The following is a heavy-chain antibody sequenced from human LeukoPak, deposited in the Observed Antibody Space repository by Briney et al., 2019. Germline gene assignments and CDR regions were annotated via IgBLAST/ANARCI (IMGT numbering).Heavy chain of an antibody. D-gene: IGHD3-16*02. CDR2: ISSSNSYI. CDR3: ARALYDYVWGSYRYTTFDY. V-gene: IGHV3-21*01. J-gene: IGHJ4*02. CDR1: GFTFSTYS. Sequence: GGSLRLSCAASGFTFSTYSMNWVRQAPGQGLEWVSSISSSNSYIYYADSVKGRYTISRDNAKNSLYLQMNSLRAEDTAVYYCARALYDYVWGSYRYTTFDYWGQGTLVTVSS.